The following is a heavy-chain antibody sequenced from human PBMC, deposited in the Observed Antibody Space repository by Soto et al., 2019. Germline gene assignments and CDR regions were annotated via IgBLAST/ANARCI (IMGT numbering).Heavy chain of an antibody. V-gene: IGHV4-31*03. CDR2: IYYSGSA. CDR3: ARVLCSSTTCYLPDSFDP. D-gene: IGHD2-2*01. J-gene: IGHJ5*02. Sequence: PSETLSLTCTVSGGSISSGANYWSWVRQGPGKGLEWIGNIYYSGSAYYNPSLKSRLTMSVDTSKNSFSLKLTSVTAADTAVYYCARVLCSSTTCYLPDSFDPRGPGTLVTVS. CDR1: GGSISSGANY.